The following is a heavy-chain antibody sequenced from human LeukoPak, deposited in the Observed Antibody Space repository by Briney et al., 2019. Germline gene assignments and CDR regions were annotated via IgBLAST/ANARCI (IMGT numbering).Heavy chain of an antibody. CDR2: INHSGIT. Sequence: PSETLSLTCGVYGGSYSDYYWSWIRQPPGKGLEWIGEINHSGITNYNPSLKSRVTISLDTSKNQFSLKLSSVTAADTAVYYCARRDYDILTGFLPNDYWGQGTLVTVSS. J-gene: IGHJ4*02. D-gene: IGHD3-9*01. V-gene: IGHV4-34*01. CDR1: GGSYSDYY. CDR3: ARRDYDILTGFLPNDY.